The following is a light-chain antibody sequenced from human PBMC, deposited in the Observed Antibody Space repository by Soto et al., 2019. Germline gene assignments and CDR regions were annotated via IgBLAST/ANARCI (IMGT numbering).Light chain of an antibody. J-gene: IGLJ3*02. V-gene: IGLV1-44*01. Sequence: QSVLTQPPSASGTPGQRGTISCSGSNSNIGSNTVDWYQQLPGTAHKLLIYSNNQRPSGVPDQFSGSKSGTSASLAISGLQSEDEADYYCAAWDDSLNGPVFGGGTKVTVL. CDR3: AAWDDSLNGPV. CDR1: NSNIGSNT. CDR2: SNN.